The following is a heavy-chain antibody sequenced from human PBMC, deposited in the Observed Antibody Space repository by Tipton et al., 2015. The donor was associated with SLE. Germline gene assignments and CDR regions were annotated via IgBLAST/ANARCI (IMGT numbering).Heavy chain of an antibody. D-gene: IGHD1-26*01. CDR1: GYTFTDYY. V-gene: IGHV1-2*06. Sequence: QSGPEVKTPGASVKVSCKASGYTFTDYYMNRVRQAPGQGLEWMGRINPNSGGTNYAQKFQGRVTMTRDTSISTAYMELSRLRSDDTAVYYCARLYSGSYYYYYYGMDVWGQGTTVTVSS. CDR2: INPNSGGT. J-gene: IGHJ6*02. CDR3: ARLYSGSYYYYYYGMDV.